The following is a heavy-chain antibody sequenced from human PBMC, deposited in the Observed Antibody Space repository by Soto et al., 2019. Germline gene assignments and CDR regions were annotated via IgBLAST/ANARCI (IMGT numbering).Heavy chain of an antibody. V-gene: IGHV3-30-3*01. Sequence: QVQLVESGGGVVQPGRSLRLSCAASGFTFSSYAMHWVRQAPGKGLEWVAVISYDGSNKYYADSVKGRFTISRDNSKNPLYLHMNSLRAEDTAVYYCARPVWRDDYNWGYFDLWGRGTLVTVSS. CDR1: GFTFSSYA. D-gene: IGHD4-4*01. CDR2: ISYDGSNK. CDR3: ARPVWRDDYNWGYFDL. J-gene: IGHJ2*01.